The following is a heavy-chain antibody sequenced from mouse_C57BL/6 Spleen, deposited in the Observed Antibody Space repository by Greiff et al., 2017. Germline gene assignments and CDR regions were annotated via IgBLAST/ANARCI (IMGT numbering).Heavy chain of an antibody. D-gene: IGHD1-1*01. CDR3: ARGTTGDYFDY. CDR1: GYTFTSYW. J-gene: IGHJ2*01. CDR2: INPSSGYT. Sequence: QVQLKQSGAELAKPGASVKLSCKASGYTFTSYWMHWVKQRPGQGLEWIGYINPSSGYTKYNQKFKDKATLTADKSSSTAYMQLSSLTSEDSAVYYCARGTTGDYFDYWGQGTTLTVSS. V-gene: IGHV1-7*01.